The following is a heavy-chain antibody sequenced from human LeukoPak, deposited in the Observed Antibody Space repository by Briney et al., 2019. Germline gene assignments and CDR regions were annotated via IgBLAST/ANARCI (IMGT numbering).Heavy chain of an antibody. CDR3: ARDLYGSGSLGY. CDR2: ISYDGSNK. V-gene: IGHV3-30*04. J-gene: IGHJ4*02. D-gene: IGHD3-10*01. CDR1: GFTFSSYA. Sequence: GGSLRLSCAASGFTFSSYAMHWVRQAPGKGLEWVAVISYDGSNKYYADSVKGRFTISRGNSKNTLYLQMNSLRAEDTAVYYCARDLYGSGSLGYWGQGTLVTVSS.